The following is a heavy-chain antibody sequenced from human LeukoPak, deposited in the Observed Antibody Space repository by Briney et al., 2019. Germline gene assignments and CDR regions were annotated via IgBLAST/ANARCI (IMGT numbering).Heavy chain of an antibody. J-gene: IGHJ4*02. CDR3: AKTLYCTGTSSSGYFDY. V-gene: IGHV3-30*02. CDR1: GFIFSKFD. D-gene: IGHD2-2*01. CDR2: IQYDGSNK. Sequence: LGGSLRLSCAASGFIFSKFDMHLVRQAPGKGLEWVAFIQYDGSNKYYTDSVKGRFTISRDNSKNTLYLQMNSLRAEDTVVYYCAKTLYCTGTSSSGYFDYWGQGTLVTVSS.